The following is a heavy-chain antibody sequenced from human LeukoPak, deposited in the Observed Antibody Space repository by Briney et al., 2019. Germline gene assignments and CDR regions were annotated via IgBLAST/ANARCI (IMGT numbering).Heavy chain of an antibody. V-gene: IGHV3-53*05. CDR3: ARTNSPNGWYSSGHFDY. CDR2: IYSGGYT. D-gene: IGHD6-19*01. Sequence: GGSLRLSCAASGFTVSSNYMNWVRQAPGKGLEWVSVIYSGGYTDYADSVKGRFTISRDNSKNTLYLQMNSLRAEDTAVYYCARTNSPNGWYSSGHFDYWGQGTLVTVTS. J-gene: IGHJ4*02. CDR1: GFTVSSNY.